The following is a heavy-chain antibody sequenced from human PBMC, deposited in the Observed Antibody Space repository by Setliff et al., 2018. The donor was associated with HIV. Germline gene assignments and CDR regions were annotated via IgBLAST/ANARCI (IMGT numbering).Heavy chain of an antibody. V-gene: IGHV4-4*09. Sequence: PSETLSLTCTVSGGSIRSYYWSWIRQPPGKGLEWIGYIYTSGSTNYNPYLKSRVTISVDTSKKQSSLRINYVTAADTAVYYCARGGAYEKWHYHYFQFIDVWGKGTTVTVSS. CDR3: ARGGAYEKWHYHYFQFIDV. D-gene: IGHD3-10*02. CDR2: IYTSGST. J-gene: IGHJ6*03. CDR1: GGSIRSYY.